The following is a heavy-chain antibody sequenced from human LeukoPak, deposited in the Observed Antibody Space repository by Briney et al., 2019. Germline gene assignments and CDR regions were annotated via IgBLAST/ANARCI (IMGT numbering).Heavy chain of an antibody. CDR1: GGSISSDY. Sequence: SETLSLTCTVSGGSISSDYWSWIRQPPGKGLEWIGYIYYRGSTNYNPSLKSRVTISVDKSKNQFSLKLSSVTAADTAVYYCARDLPKGWFDPWGQGTLVTVSS. V-gene: IGHV4-59*12. CDR3: ARDLPKGWFDP. CDR2: IYYRGST. J-gene: IGHJ5*02.